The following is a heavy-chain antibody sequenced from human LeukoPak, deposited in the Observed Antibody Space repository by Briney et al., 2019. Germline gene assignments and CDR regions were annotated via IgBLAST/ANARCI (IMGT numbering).Heavy chain of an antibody. V-gene: IGHV4-30-4*07. CDR3: ARAPESYGSGSYYNPAYYYYYMDV. J-gene: IGHJ6*03. CDR1: GGSISSGGYS. D-gene: IGHD3-10*01. Sequence: SQTLSLTCAVSGGSISSGGYSWSWIRQPPGKGLEWIGYIYYSGSTNYNPSLKSRVTISVDTSKNQFSLKLSSVTAADTAVYYCARAPESYGSGSYYNPAYYYYYMDVWGKGTTVTISS. CDR2: IYYSGST.